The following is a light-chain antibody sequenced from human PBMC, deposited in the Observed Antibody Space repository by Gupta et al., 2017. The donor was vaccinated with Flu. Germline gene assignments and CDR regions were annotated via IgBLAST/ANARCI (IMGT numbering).Light chain of an antibody. CDR3: QQRSNWPPLT. CDR2: DDA. Sequence: TLHWSPGERATISCRGSQRVSSYLAGYQQKPGQAPRLLIYDDANRATGIPARFSGSGYGTEFTIPISSREHEDFSVYYCQQRSNWPPLTFGGGTKVEIK. CDR1: QRVSSY. J-gene: IGKJ4*01. V-gene: IGKV3-11*01.